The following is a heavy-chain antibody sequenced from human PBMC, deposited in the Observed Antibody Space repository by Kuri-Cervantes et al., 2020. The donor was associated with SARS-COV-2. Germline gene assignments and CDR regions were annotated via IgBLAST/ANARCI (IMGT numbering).Heavy chain of an antibody. CDR3: ARGRPRPSIGPYGSGSYYTWYFDL. CDR2: ISYDGSNK. CDR1: GFTFSSYA. D-gene: IGHD3-10*01. V-gene: IGHV3-30*04. Sequence: GESLKISCAASGFTFSSYAMHWVRQAPGKGLEWVAVISYDGSNKYYADSVKGRFTISRDNSENTLYLQMNSLRAEDTAVYYCARGRPRPSIGPYGSGSYYTWYFDLWGRGTLVTVSS. J-gene: IGHJ2*01.